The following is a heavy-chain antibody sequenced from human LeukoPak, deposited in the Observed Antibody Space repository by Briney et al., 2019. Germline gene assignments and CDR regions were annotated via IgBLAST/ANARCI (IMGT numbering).Heavy chain of an antibody. CDR1: GGSISSHY. CDR3: ARVGDTSSYFYYFDY. CDR2: ISYSGGT. J-gene: IGHJ4*02. V-gene: IGHV4-59*11. D-gene: IGHD2-21*01. Sequence: SETLSLTCTVSGGSISSHYWSWIRQPPGKGLEWIGYISYSGGTNYNPSLKSRVIISVDTSKNQFSLKLSSVTAADTAVYYCARVGDTSSYFYYFDYWGLGTLVTVSS.